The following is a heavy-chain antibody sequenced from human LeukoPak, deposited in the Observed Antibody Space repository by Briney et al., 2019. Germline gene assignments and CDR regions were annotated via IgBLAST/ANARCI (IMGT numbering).Heavy chain of an antibody. V-gene: IGHV4-59*01. CDR2: IYYSGST. J-gene: IGHJ3*02. CDR3: AREEMGYYDSSGYYPDAFDI. D-gene: IGHD3-22*01. Sequence: PSETLSLTCTVSGGSISSYYWSGIRQPPGKGLEWIGYIYYSGSTNYNPSLKSRVTISVDTSKNQFSLKLSSVTAADTAVYYCAREEMGYYDSSGYYPDAFDIWGQGTMVTVSS. CDR1: GGSISSYY.